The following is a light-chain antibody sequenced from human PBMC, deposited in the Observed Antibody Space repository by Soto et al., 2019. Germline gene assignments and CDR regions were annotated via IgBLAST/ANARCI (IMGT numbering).Light chain of an antibody. J-gene: IGLJ1*01. V-gene: IGLV1-44*01. CDR3: AAWDDSLNGYV. CDR2: ANN. CDR1: SSNIGSNT. Sequence: QSVLTQPPSASGTPGQRVTISCSGSSSNIGSNTVNWYQQLPGTAPKLLIHANNQRPSGVPDRFSGSKSGTSASLAISWLQSEEADYYCAAWDDSLNGYVFGTGTKFTGL.